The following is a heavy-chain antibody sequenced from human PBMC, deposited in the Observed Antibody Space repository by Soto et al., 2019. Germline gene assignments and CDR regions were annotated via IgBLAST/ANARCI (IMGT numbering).Heavy chain of an antibody. CDR3: ARPYSSSWPPYYFYGMDV. D-gene: IGHD6-13*01. Sequence: SVKVSCKASGDTFNRYAISWLRQAPGQGLEWMGGIIPIFAIANYAQKFQGRLTITADESTSTAYMELSSLRSEDTAVYYCARPYSSSWPPYYFYGMDVWGQGTTVTVSS. CDR2: IIPIFAIA. CDR1: GDTFNRYA. J-gene: IGHJ6*02. V-gene: IGHV1-69*13.